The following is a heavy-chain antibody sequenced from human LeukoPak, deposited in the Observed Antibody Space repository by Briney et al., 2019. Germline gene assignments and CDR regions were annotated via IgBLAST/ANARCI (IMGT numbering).Heavy chain of an antibody. CDR2: SRDRRRSHTT. CDR3: VRDLEVQDHYMEV. J-gene: IGHJ6*03. V-gene: IGHV3-72*01. Sequence: PGGSLRLSCAASGFTLSDYYMEWVRQAPGKGLEWVGRSRDRRRSHTTEYAAAVKGRFTISRDSAKNSMYLDMNSLRTEDTAVYYCVRDLEVQDHYMEVWGEGTTVTVSS. D-gene: IGHD1-1*01. CDR1: GFTLSDYY.